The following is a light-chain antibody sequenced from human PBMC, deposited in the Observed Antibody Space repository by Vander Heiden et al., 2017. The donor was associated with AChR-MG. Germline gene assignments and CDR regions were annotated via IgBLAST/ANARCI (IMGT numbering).Light chain of an antibody. CDR2: SND. CDR3: AAWDDTVRGPV. V-gene: IGLV1-44*01. Sequence: QPVRTQPPPASGAPGPSVTIFCSGSNSNVGSNTVTLYQQLPGAAPKLLIHSNDQWPSGVPDRFSGSKSGTSASLAISGLQSEDEADYYCAAWDDTVRGPVFGGGTKLTVL. J-gene: IGLJ3*02. CDR1: NSNVGSNT.